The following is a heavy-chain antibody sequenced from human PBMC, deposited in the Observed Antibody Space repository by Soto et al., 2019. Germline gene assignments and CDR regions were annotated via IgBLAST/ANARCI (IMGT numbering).Heavy chain of an antibody. V-gene: IGHV4-59*01. CDR2: IYYSGST. D-gene: IGHD2-15*01. J-gene: IGHJ3*02. CDR1: GGSISSYY. CDR3: ARDSLLSKAFDI. Sequence: PSETLSLTCTVSGGSISSYYWSWIRQPPGKGLEWIGYIYYSGSTNYNPSLKSRVTISVDTSKNQFSLKLSSVTAADTAVYYCARDSLLSKAFDIWGQGTMVTVSS.